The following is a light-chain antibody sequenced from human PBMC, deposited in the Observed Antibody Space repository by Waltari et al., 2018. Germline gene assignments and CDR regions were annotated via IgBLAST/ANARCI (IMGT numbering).Light chain of an antibody. CDR3: QQYGTSVT. CDR1: QSIANKY. Sequence: EIVLTQSPATLSLSPGDRAPLPCRASQSIANKYVTWYRQRPGQPTSLLIFGASTRASGVPDRFSGSGFGTEFTLTISRLEPEDFAVYYCQQYGTSVTFGGGTKLEIK. V-gene: IGKV3-20*01. CDR2: GAS. J-gene: IGKJ4*01.